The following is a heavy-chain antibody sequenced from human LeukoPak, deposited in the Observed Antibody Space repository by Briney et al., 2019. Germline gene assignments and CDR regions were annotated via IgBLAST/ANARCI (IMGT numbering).Heavy chain of an antibody. J-gene: IGHJ3*02. D-gene: IGHD3-16*01. CDR2: INPKNGGT. V-gene: IGHV1-2*02. CDR3: ARVDPKLWGAFDI. CDR1: RNIFTGYF. Sequence: GASVKVSCKASRNIFTGYFIHWVRQAPGQGLEWMGWINPKNGGTNPAEKFQGRVTMTRDTSLSTAFMELTGLTSDDTAVYYCARVDPKLWGAFDIWGQGTMVTVSS.